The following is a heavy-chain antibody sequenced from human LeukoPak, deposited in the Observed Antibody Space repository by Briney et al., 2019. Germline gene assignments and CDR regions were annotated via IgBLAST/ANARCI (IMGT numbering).Heavy chain of an antibody. D-gene: IGHD4-23*01. CDR1: GGSISSSSYY. V-gene: IGHV4-39*01. J-gene: IGHJ4*02. Sequence: PSETLSLTCTVSGGSISSSSYYWAWIRQPPGKGLERIGSIYYSGSTYYNPSLKSRVTISVDTSKNQFSLKLSSVTAADTAVYYCARHLYGGNPAWGQGILVTVSS. CDR2: IYYSGST. CDR3: ARHLYGGNPA.